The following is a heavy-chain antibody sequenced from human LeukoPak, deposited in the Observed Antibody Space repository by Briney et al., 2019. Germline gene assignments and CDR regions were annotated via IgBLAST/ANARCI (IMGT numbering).Heavy chain of an antibody. CDR1: GGSISSSSYY. CDR2: INYSGDT. D-gene: IGHD1-20*01. V-gene: IGHV4-39*07. Sequence: SETLSLTCTVSGGSISSSSYYWGWIRQSPGKGLEWIETINYSGDTYYNPSLKSRVTISVDSSKNQFSLKLSSVTAADTAVYYCVRLQAVTGNFDYWGQGALVTVSS. CDR3: VRLQAVTGNFDY. J-gene: IGHJ4*02.